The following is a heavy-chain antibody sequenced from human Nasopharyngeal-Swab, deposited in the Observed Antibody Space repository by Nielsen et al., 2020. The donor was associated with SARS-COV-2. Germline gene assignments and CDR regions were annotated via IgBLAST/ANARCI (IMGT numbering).Heavy chain of an antibody. CDR2: IKQDGSEK. D-gene: IGHD3-22*01. CDR1: GFTFNSYW. V-gene: IGHV3-7*01. Sequence: GGSLRLSCEASGFTFNSYWMSWVRQAPGKGLEWVANIKQDGSEKYYVDSVKGRFTISRDNAKNSLYLQMNSLRAEDTAVYYCARGGPYDSSVTGFDYWGQGTLVTVSS. CDR3: ARGGPYDSSVTGFDY. J-gene: IGHJ4*02.